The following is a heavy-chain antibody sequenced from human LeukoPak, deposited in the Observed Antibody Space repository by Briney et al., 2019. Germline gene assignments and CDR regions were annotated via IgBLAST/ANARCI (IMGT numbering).Heavy chain of an antibody. D-gene: IGHD3-3*01. CDR3: ARLSDFWSPYKRNYYYYMDV. Sequence: PSETLSLTCTVSGGSFSSYYWSWIRQPPGKGLEWIGYVYYTGGTNYNPSLKSRVAISIDTSRNQFSLKLSSVTAADTAVYYCARLSDFWSPYKRNYYYYMDVWGKGTTVTVSS. CDR1: GGSFSSYY. CDR2: VYYTGGT. J-gene: IGHJ6*03. V-gene: IGHV4-59*08.